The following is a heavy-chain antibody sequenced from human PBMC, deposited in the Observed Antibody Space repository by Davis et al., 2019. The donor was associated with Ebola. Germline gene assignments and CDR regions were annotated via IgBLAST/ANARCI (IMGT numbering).Heavy chain of an antibody. CDR1: GFSFTSYS. V-gene: IGHV3-53*01. Sequence: GESLKISCAASGFSFTSYSMNWVRQAPGKGLEWVSVIYSGGSTYYADSVKGRFTISRDNSKNTLYLQMNSLRAEDTAVYYCARGYSLNYWGQGTLVTVSS. J-gene: IGHJ4*02. CDR3: ARGYSLNY. D-gene: IGHD6-13*01. CDR2: IYSGGST.